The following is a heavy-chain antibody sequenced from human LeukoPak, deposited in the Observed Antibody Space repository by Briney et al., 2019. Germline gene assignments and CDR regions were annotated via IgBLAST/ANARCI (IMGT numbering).Heavy chain of an antibody. D-gene: IGHD3-3*01. CDR1: GGSISSYY. V-gene: IGHV4-59*01. J-gene: IGHJ4*02. Sequence: SETLSLTCTVSGGSISSYYWSWIRQPPGKGLEWIGYIYYSGSTNYNPSLKSRVTISVDTSKNQFSLKLSSVTAADTAVYYCARGLRFLEWLINWGQGTLVTVSS. CDR3: ARGLRFLEWLIN. CDR2: IYYSGST.